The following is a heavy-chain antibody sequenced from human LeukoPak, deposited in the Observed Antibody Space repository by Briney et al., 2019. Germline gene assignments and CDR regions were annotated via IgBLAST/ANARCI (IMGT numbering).Heavy chain of an antibody. Sequence: GGSLRLSCAASGFTFSTYGMQWVRQAPGKGLEWVAVIWYDGSNKYYADSVKGRFTISRDNSNNTLYLQMNSLRAEDTAVYYCARDSRDRNFDYWGQGTLVTVSS. V-gene: IGHV3-33*01. J-gene: IGHJ4*02. CDR3: ARDSRDRNFDY. CDR1: GFTFSTYG. CDR2: IWYDGSNK. D-gene: IGHD3-10*01.